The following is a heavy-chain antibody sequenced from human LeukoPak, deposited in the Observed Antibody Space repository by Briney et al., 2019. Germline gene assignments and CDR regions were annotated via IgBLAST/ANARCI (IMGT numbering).Heavy chain of an antibody. CDR3: AGSPPGYSSSWYNNDY. CDR2: ISSSSSYI. CDR1: GFTFSSYS. Sequence: GGSLRLSCAASGFTFSSYSMNWVRQAPGKGLEWVSSISSSSSYIYYADSVKGRFTISRDNAKNSLYLQMNSLRAEDTAVYYCAGSPPGYSSSWYNNDYWGRGTLVTVSS. V-gene: IGHV3-21*01. D-gene: IGHD6-13*01. J-gene: IGHJ4*02.